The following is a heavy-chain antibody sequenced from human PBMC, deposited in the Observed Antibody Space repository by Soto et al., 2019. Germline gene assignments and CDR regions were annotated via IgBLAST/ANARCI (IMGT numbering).Heavy chain of an antibody. D-gene: IGHD3-9*01. Sequence: PGGSLRLSCAASGFTFSDHYMDWARQASGKGLEWVGRIRNKANSYTAEYAASVKGRFTISRDDSKNSLYLQMNSMKTEDTALYYCVRAGTGYQLDYWGQGTLVTVSS. CDR3: VRAGTGYQLDY. CDR2: IRNKANSYTA. CDR1: GFTFSDHY. V-gene: IGHV3-72*01. J-gene: IGHJ4*02.